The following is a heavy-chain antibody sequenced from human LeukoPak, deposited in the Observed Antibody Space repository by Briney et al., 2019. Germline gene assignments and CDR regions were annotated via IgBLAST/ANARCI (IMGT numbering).Heavy chain of an antibody. CDR2: MKQDVREK. CDR3: ARRETYYSDSGGYSVDGFDI. V-gene: IGHV3-7*03. J-gene: IGHJ3*02. CDR1: GFIFNNYW. Sequence: GGSLRLSCVASGFIFNNYWMSWVRQVPGKGLEWVANMKQDVREKYLVDSVKGRFTVSRDNAKNSVYLQMNTLTAEDTAVYYCARRETYYSDSGGYSVDGFDIWGQGTMVTVSS. D-gene: IGHD3-22*01.